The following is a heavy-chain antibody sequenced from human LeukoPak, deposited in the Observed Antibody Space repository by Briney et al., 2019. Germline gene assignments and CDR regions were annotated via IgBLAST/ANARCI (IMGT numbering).Heavy chain of an antibody. CDR1: GFTFSSYA. CDR2: ISGSGGST. CDR3: AKWDPYYGSGSSPFDY. D-gene: IGHD3-10*01. Sequence: GGSLRLSRAASGFTFSSYAMSWVRQAPGKGLEWVSAISGSGGSTYYADSVKGRFTISRDNSKNTLYLQMNSLRAEDTAVYYCAKWDPYYGSGSSPFDYWGQGTLVTVSS. J-gene: IGHJ4*02. V-gene: IGHV3-23*01.